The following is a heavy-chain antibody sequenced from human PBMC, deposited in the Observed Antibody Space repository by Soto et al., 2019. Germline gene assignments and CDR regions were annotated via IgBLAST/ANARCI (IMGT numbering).Heavy chain of an antibody. CDR3: ARIDPYSYYYDSSGYYPFDY. J-gene: IGHJ4*02. CDR2: ISAYNGNT. V-gene: IGHV1-18*04. CDR1: GYTFTSYG. D-gene: IGHD3-22*01. Sequence: GASVKVSCKASGYTFTSYGISWVRQAPGQGLEWMGWISAYNGNTNYAQKLQGRVTMTTDTSTSIAYMELRSLRSDDTAVYYCARIDPYSYYYDSSGYYPFDYWGQGTLVTVSS.